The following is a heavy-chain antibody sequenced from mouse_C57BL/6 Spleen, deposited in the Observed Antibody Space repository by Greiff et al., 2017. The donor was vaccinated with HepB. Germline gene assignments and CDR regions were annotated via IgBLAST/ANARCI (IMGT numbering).Heavy chain of an antibody. D-gene: IGHD1-2*01. J-gene: IGHJ4*01. CDR1: GYTFTSYW. V-gene: IGHV1-69*01. Sequence: VQLQQSGAELVMPGASVKLSCKASGYTFTSYWMHWVKQRPGQGLEWIGEIDPSDSYTNYNQKFKGKSTLTVDKSSSTAYMQLSSLTSEDSAVYYCARFTAAMDYWGQGTSGTVSS. CDR2: IDPSDSYT. CDR3: ARFTAAMDY.